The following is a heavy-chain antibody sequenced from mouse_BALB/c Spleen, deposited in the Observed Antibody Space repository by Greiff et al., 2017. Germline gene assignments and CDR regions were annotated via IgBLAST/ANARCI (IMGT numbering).Heavy chain of an antibody. D-gene: IGHD3-1*01. J-gene: IGHJ2*01. CDR2: ILPGSGST. V-gene: IGHV1-9*01. CDR1: GYTFSSYW. Sequence: QVQLQQSGAELMKPGASVKISCKATGYTFSSYWIEWVKQRPGHGLEWIGEILPGSGSTNYNEKFKGKATFTADTSSNTAYMQLSSLTSEDSAVYYCAKGATDYYFDYWGQGTTLTVSS. CDR3: AKGATDYYFDY.